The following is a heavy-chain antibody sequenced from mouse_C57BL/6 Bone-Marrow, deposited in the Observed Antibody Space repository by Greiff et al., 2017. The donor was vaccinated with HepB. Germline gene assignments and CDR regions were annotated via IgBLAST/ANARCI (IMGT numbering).Heavy chain of an antibody. CDR1: GFTFSSYG. D-gene: IGHD4-1*02. CDR2: ISSGGSYT. J-gene: IGHJ2*01. CDR3: ARHDHNWVYFDY. Sequence: EVKLMESGGDLVKPGGSLKLSCAASGFTFSSYGMSWVRQTPDKRLEWVATISSGGSYTYYPDSVKGRFTISRDNAKNTLYLQMSSLKSEDTAMYYCARHDHNWVYFDYWGQGTTLTVSS. V-gene: IGHV5-6*01.